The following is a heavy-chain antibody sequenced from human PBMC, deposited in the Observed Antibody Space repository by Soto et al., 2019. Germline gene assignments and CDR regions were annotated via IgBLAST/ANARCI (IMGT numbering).Heavy chain of an antibody. J-gene: IGHJ6*02. CDR3: ARDPNYYYYGMDV. CDR1: GGTFSSYA. CDR2: IIPIFGTA. Sequence: GASVKVSCKASGGTFSSYAISWVRQAPGQGLEWMGGIIPIFGTANYAQKFQGRVTITADESTSTAYMELSSLRSEDTVVYYCARDPNYYYYGMDVWGQGTTVTVSS. V-gene: IGHV1-69*13.